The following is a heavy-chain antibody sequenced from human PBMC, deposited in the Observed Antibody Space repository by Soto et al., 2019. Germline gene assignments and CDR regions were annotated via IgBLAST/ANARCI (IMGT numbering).Heavy chain of an antibody. CDR3: ARGGPGIAAAVAGPYFDY. CDR2: IYYSGST. CDR1: GGSISSGGYS. Sequence: PSETLSLTCAVSGGSISSGGYSWSWIRQPPGKGLEWIGYIYYSGSTYYNPSLKSRVTISVDRSKNQFSLKLSSVTAADTAVYYCARGGPGIAAAVAGPYFDYWGQGTLVTVSS. J-gene: IGHJ4*02. D-gene: IGHD6-13*01. V-gene: IGHV4-30-2*01.